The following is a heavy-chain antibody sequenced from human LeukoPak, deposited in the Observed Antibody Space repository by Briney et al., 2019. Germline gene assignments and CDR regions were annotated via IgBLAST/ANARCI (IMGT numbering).Heavy chain of an antibody. D-gene: IGHD4-17*01. J-gene: IGHJ3*02. CDR2: IIPIFGTA. V-gene: IGHV1-69*05. Sequence: SVKVSCKASGGTFSSYAIRWLRQAPGQGLEWMGRIIPIFGTANYAQKFQGRVTITTDESTSTAYMELSSLRSEDTAVYYCARDLGDYGDYGATGIWGQGTMVTVSS. CDR1: GGTFSSYA. CDR3: ARDLGDYGDYGATGI.